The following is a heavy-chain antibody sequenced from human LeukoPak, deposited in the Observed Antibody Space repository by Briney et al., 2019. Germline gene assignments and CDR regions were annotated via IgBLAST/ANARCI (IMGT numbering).Heavy chain of an antibody. Sequence: GGSLRLSCAASGFTFSSYGMHWVRQAPGKGLEWVAVISYDGSNKYYADSVKGRFTISRDNSKNTLYLHMNSLRAEDTAVYYCARVVYYGAFDIWGQGTMVTVSS. D-gene: IGHD2-8*01. CDR1: GFTFSSYG. J-gene: IGHJ3*02. V-gene: IGHV3-30*03. CDR2: ISYDGSNK. CDR3: ARVVYYGAFDI.